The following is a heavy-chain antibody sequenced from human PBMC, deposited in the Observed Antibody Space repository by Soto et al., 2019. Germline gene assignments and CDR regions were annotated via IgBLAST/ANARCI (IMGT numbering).Heavy chain of an antibody. CDR1: GFSFSGYA. D-gene: IGHD5-18*01. J-gene: IGHJ4*02. CDR3: AKDRGYTYGFDY. CDR2: ISGSVGST. V-gene: IGHV3-23*01. Sequence: EVRLLESGGGLVQPGGSLRLSCVASGFSFSGYAMSWVRQAPGKGLEWVSDISGSVGSTNYADSVKGRFTISRDNSKNTLYLQMNSLRAEDTAVYFCAKDRGYTYGFDYWGQGTLVTVSS.